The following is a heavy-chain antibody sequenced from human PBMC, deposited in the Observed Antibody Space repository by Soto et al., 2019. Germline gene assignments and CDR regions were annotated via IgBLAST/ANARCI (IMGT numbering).Heavy chain of an antibody. Sequence: QVQLVQSGAEVKTPGASVTVSCKASGYTFTAYDIHWVRQAPGQGLEWVGWVVPNSGGTNYAQKFQGRVTMTSDASISTAYMELSRLTSDDRAVYYCARSVGVAVVGNYLDYLGQGTLGTVSS. V-gene: IGHV1-2*02. CDR2: VVPNSGGT. J-gene: IGHJ4*02. CDR3: ARSVGVAVVGNYLDY. CDR1: GYTFTAYD. D-gene: IGHD6-13*01.